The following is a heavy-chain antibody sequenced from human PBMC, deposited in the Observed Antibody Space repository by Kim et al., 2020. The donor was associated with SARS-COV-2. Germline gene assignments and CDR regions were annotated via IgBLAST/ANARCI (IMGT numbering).Heavy chain of an antibody. D-gene: IGHD3-10*01. Sequence: GGSLRLSCAASGFTFSDHYMDWVRQAPGKGLEWVGRTRNKANSCTSEDAASVKGRITISSDDSKNSLYLQMNSLKTEDMAVYYCARSITMVRAVISYGGDAFNIWGQGTVVTVSS. CDR3: ARSITMVRAVISYGGDAFNI. CDR1: GFTFSDHY. V-gene: IGHV3-72*01. J-gene: IGHJ3*02. CDR2: TRNKANSCTS.